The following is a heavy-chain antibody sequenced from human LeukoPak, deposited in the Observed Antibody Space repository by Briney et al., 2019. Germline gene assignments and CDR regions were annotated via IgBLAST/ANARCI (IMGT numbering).Heavy chain of an antibody. J-gene: IGHJ6*02. Sequence: GGSLRLSCAASGFTFSNYWMHWVRQAPGKGLVWVSRIKRDGSSTDYADSVKGRFTISRDNAKNTLYLQMNSVRAEDTAVYYCAKDLQYSYGYSYYYYGMDVWGQGTTVTVSS. CDR3: AKDLQYSYGYSYYYYGMDV. CDR2: IKRDGSST. CDR1: GFTFSNYW. D-gene: IGHD5-18*01. V-gene: IGHV3-74*01.